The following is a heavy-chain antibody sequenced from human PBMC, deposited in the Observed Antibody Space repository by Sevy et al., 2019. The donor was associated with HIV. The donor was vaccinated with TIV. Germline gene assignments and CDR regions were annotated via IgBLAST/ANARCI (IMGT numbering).Heavy chain of an antibody. Sequence: ASVKVSCKASGYTFTSYGISWVRQAPGQGLEWMGWISAYNGNKNYAQKLQGRVTMTTDTSTRKAYIELRSLKSDDTAVYYCVRLEYCSSTSCSVGYYYYGMDVWGQGTTVTVSS. J-gene: IGHJ6*02. CDR3: VRLEYCSSTSCSVGYYYYGMDV. D-gene: IGHD2-2*01. CDR1: GYTFTSYG. CDR2: ISAYNGNK. V-gene: IGHV1-18*01.